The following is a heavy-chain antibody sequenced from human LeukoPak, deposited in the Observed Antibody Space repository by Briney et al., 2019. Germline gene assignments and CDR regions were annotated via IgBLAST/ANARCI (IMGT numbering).Heavy chain of an antibody. V-gene: IGHV3-30*18. Sequence: GRSLRLSCAASGFTFSSFGMHWVRQAPGKGLEWVAVIWYGGSNKYYADSVKGRFTISRDNSKNTLYLQMNSLRAEDTAVYYCAKDLFGYDFWGGYYGGFDYWGQGTLVTVSS. CDR1: GFTFSSFG. CDR3: AKDLFGYDFWGGYYGGFDY. D-gene: IGHD3-3*01. J-gene: IGHJ4*02. CDR2: IWYGGSNK.